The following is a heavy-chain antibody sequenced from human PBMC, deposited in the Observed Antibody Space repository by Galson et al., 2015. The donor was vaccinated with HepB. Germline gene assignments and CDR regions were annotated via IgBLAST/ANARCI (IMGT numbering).Heavy chain of an antibody. D-gene: IGHD1-26*01. Sequence: SVKVSCKASGGTFSSYAISWVRQAPGQGLEWMGGIIPIFGTANYAQKFQGRVTITADESTSTAYMELSSLRSEDTAVYYCARDLGWEEAGHYYYYMDVWGKGTTVTVSS. V-gene: IGHV1-69*13. CDR2: IIPIFGTA. CDR1: GGTFSSYA. J-gene: IGHJ6*03. CDR3: ARDLGWEEAGHYYYYMDV.